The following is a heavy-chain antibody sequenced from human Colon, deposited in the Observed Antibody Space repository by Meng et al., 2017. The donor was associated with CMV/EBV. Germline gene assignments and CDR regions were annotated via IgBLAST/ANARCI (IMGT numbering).Heavy chain of an antibody. D-gene: IGHD3-16*01. V-gene: IGHV4-39*01. CDR2: LFYSGNT. CDR3: ATNYLFGGKSRFDP. CDR1: GVSITSNSYY. Sequence: SETLSFTCSVSGVSITSNSYYWVWIRQPPGKGLEWIGSLFYSGNTYYNPSLQSRFLISRDTSKNQFSLKVTSVTAADTAVYYCATNYLFGGKSRFDPWGQGTLVTVSS. J-gene: IGHJ5*02.